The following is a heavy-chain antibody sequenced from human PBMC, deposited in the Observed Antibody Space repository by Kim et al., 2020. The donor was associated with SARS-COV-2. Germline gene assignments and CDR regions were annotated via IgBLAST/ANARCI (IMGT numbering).Heavy chain of an antibody. D-gene: IGHD3-10*01. Sequence: SETLSLTCSVSGDSISGGDFYWSWIRQQSGKALEWIGYIDASAYTFYTPSLRSRLSMSVDTSKNQFSLRLNSVTAADTAVYFCAREAYPEYMVRGGIEYWGQGILVTVSS. V-gene: IGHV4-31*03. CDR2: IDASAYT. J-gene: IGHJ4*02. CDR3: AREAYPEYMVRGGIEY. CDR1: GDSISGGDFY.